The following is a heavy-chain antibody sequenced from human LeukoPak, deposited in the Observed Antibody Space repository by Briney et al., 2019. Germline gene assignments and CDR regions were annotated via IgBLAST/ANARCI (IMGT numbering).Heavy chain of an antibody. CDR3: ARGDCNGGSCSSMDV. CDR2: INTAGNT. Sequence: GGPLRLSCAASGFTFSTYDLHWVRQATGKGLEWVSGINTAGNTYYPGSVKGRFTISREDAKNSFYLQMSSLRAGDTAVYYCARGDCNGGSCSSMDVWGQGTTVTVSS. CDR1: GFTFSTYD. V-gene: IGHV3-13*04. J-gene: IGHJ6*02. D-gene: IGHD2-15*01.